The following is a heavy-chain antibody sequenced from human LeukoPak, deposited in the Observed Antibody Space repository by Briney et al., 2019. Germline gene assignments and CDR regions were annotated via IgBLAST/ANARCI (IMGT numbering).Heavy chain of an antibody. CDR1: GFTFSSYA. CDR3: ASGIVRHFDWLSDAFDI. D-gene: IGHD3-9*01. J-gene: IGHJ3*02. CDR2: ISYDGSNK. Sequence: GRSLRLSCAASGFTFSSYAMHWVRQAPGKGLEWVAVISYDGSNKYYADSVKGRFTISRDNSKNTLYLQMNSLRAEDTAVYYCASGIVRHFDWLSDAFDIWGQGTMVTVSS. V-gene: IGHV3-30*04.